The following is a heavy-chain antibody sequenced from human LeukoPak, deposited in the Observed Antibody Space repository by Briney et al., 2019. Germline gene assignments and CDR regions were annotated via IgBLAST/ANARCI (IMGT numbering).Heavy chain of an antibody. D-gene: IGHD6-13*01. V-gene: IGHV3-7*01. Sequence: PGGSLRLSCAASGFTFSSYAMSWVRQAPGKGLEWVANIKQDGSEKKYVDSVKGRFTISRGNAKNSLYLQMNSLRAEDTAMYYCMTASRSSSWPPPTWGQGTLVTVSS. CDR3: MTASRSSSWPPPT. CDR2: IKQDGSEK. CDR1: GFTFSSYA. J-gene: IGHJ5*02.